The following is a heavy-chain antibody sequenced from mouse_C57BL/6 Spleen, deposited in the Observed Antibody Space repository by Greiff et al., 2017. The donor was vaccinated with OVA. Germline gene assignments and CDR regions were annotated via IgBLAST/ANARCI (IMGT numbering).Heavy chain of an antibody. J-gene: IGHJ2*01. Sequence: VQLKESGPELVKPGASVKISCKASGYSFTGYYMNWVKQSSEKSLEWIGEINPSTGGTTYNQKFKAKATLTVDKSSSTAYMQLKSLTSEDSAVYYCARSDGYYYFDYWGQGTTLTVSS. CDR1: GYSFTGYY. V-gene: IGHV1-42*01. D-gene: IGHD2-3*01. CDR2: INPSTGGT. CDR3: ARSDGYYYFDY.